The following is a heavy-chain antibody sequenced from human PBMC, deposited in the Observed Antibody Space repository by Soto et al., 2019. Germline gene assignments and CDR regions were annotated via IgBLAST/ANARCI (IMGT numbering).Heavy chain of an antibody. D-gene: IGHD3-10*01. CDR3: ARDVGKNY. Sequence: QVRLHESGPGLVKPSETLSLTCTVSGASVSSYYWSWFRQPVGKGLEWIGRIHSSGNHNYNPSLESRVTMSLDTSKNQFSLRLTSVTAADTALYLCARDVGKNYWGQGIRVAVSS. CDR1: GASVSSYY. J-gene: IGHJ4*02. V-gene: IGHV4-4*07. CDR2: IHSSGNH.